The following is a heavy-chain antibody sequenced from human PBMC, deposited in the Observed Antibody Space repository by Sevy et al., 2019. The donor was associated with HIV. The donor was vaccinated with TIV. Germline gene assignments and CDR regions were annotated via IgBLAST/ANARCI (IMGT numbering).Heavy chain of an antibody. CDR2: IYFTGNT. CDR3: ARDSTTRPRVLDY. D-gene: IGHD1-1*01. J-gene: IGHJ4*02. Sequence: SETLSLTCSVSGGSICSYFWTWVRQSPGKGLEWIGNIYFTGNTDYSPCLKSRVTLSLDTSKSQFSLTLKSVTAADTAIYFCARDSTTRPRVLDYWGQGPLVTVSS. CDR1: GGSICSYF. V-gene: IGHV4-59*01.